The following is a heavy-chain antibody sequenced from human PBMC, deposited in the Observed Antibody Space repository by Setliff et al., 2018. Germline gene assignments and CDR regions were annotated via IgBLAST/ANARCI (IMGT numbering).Heavy chain of an antibody. D-gene: IGHD2-21*02. Sequence: SETLSLTCTVPGDSISSFSYYWGWIRQPPGKGLEWIGTIYDSGKTYYNPSLKSRVTISVDTSKNQFSLKLNSVTAADTAVYYCARVTGFQYIDVWGKGTTVTVSS. CDR1: GDSISSFSYY. V-gene: IGHV4-39*01. CDR2: IYDSGKT. CDR3: ARVTGFQYIDV. J-gene: IGHJ6*03.